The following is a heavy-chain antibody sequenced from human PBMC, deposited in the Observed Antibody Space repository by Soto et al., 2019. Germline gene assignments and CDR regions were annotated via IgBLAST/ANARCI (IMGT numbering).Heavy chain of an antibody. V-gene: IGHV2-26*01. D-gene: IGHD6-19*01. CDR3: ARRHLAVAVSPWFDP. CDR1: GLSITDSEMG. Sequence: QVTLKESGPVLVKPTETLTLRCTVSGLSITDSEMGVSWIRQPPGQPLEWLAHIDSSGEKSYRTFLKSRLASSKDTSKSQIVLTMTNMDPADTATYCGARRHLAVAVSPWFDPWGQGIPVTVSS. CDR2: IDSSGEK. J-gene: IGHJ5*02.